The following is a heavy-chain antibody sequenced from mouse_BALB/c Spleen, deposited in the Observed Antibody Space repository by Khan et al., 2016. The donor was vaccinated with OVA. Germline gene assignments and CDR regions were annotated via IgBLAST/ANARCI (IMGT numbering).Heavy chain of an antibody. V-gene: IGHV3-8*02. J-gene: IGHJ3*01. D-gene: IGHD2-14*01. Sequence: EVQLQESGPSLVKPSQTLSLTCSVTGDSITSGYWTWIRKFPGNKLEYMGYMIYRGDTYYNLSLKSRISITRHTSKNQYYLQLNSVTTEDTATYYCARSTYRYAFAYWGQGTLVTVSA. CDR1: GDSITSGY. CDR3: ARSTYRYAFAY. CDR2: MIYRGDT.